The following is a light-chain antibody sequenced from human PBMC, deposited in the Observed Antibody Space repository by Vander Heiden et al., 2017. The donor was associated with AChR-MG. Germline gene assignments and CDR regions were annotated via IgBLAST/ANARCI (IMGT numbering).Light chain of an antibody. J-gene: IGLJ1*01. V-gene: IGLV2-18*01. Sequence: QSALTQPPSVSGSPGQSVTISCTGTSSDVGSYNRVSWYQQPPGTAPKLMMYEVSNRPSGVPDRFSGSKSGNTASLTISGLQAEDEADYYCSLYTSSSTWVFGTGTKVTVL. CDR3: SLYTSSSTWV. CDR2: EVS. CDR1: SSDVGSYNR.